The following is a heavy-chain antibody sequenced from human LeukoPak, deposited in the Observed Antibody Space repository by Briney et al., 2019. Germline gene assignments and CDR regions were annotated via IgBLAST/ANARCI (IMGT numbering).Heavy chain of an antibody. CDR2: ISAYNGNT. J-gene: IGHJ5*02. D-gene: IGHD6-19*01. CDR1: GYTFTSYG. V-gene: IGHV1-18*01. Sequence: ASVKVSCKASGYTFTSYGISWVRQAPGQGLEWMGWISAYNGNTNYAQKFQNRLTLRTDTSTSTAYMELGSLRSDDTAVYYCARDRGSLAVADSRTSDLWGQGTLVTVSS. CDR3: ARDRGSLAVADSRTSDL.